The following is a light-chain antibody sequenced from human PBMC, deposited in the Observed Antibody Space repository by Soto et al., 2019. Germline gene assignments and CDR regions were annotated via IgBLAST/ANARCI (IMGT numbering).Light chain of an antibody. CDR2: GAS. CDR1: QSVSSSC. CDR3: QQYDSSPGT. V-gene: IGKV3-20*01. Sequence: EIVLTQSPGTLSLSPGERVTLSCRASQSVSSSCLAWYQQKLGQAPRLLIYGASSRATGIPDRFSGSRSGTDFTLTISSLEPEDFAVYYCQQYDSSPGTFAQGTKVEIK. J-gene: IGKJ1*01.